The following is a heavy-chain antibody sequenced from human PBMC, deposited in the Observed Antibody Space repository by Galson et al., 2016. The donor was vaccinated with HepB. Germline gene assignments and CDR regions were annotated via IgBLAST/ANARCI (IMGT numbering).Heavy chain of an antibody. J-gene: IGHJ4*02. CDR2: VSGTGNNA. CDR1: GFTFNTYA. Sequence: SLRLSCAASGFTFNTYAMSWVRQTPGKGLDGVSTVSGTGNNAWYADSVKGRFTISRDNSKNTLYLQQSSRRADYTAVYFCERVGTSGYFFDSWGQGALVIVPP. CDR3: ERVGTSGYFFDS. V-gene: IGHV3-23*01. D-gene: IGHD3-22*01.